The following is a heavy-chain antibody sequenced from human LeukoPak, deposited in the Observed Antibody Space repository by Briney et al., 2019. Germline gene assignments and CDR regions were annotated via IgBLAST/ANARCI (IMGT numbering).Heavy chain of an antibody. V-gene: IGHV1-2*02. CDR3: TRGDHTATTPSFGY. CDR1: GYTFTGYY. Sequence: ASVKVSCKASGYTFTGYYMHWVRQAPGQGLEWMGWINPFSGDTNYAQRFQGRVTMTRDTSINTSYMELSRLRSDDTAMYYCTRGDHTATTPSFGYWGQGTLVTVSS. J-gene: IGHJ4*02. CDR2: INPFSGDT. D-gene: IGHD4-17*01.